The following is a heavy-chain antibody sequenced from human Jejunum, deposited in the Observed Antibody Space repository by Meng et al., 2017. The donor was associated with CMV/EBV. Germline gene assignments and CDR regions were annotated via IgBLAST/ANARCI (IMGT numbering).Heavy chain of an antibody. J-gene: IGHJ4*02. CDR3: ARRVVPTAMGR. D-gene: IGHD2-2*01. CDR1: GGSFSSYY. Sequence: LTFAVNGGSFSSYYWNWIRQPPGKGLEWIGEIHDSGSTSYNPSLKSRATISLDTSKNHFSLMLDSVTAADTAVYFCARRVVPTAMGRWGQGTLVTVSS. V-gene: IGHV4-34*01. CDR2: IHDSGST.